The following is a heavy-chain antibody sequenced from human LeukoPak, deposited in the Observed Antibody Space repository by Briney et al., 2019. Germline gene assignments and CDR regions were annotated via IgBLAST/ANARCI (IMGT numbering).Heavy chain of an antibody. CDR2: ISGSGGST. D-gene: IGHD3-10*01. Sequence: GGSLRLSCAASGFTFSSYGMSWVRQAPGKGLEWVSAISGSGGSTYYADSVKGRFTISRDNSKNTLYLQMNSLRAEDTAVYYCAKLGEYYYGSGSYYYFDYWGQGTLVTVSS. CDR3: AKLGEYYYGSGSYYYFDY. V-gene: IGHV3-23*01. J-gene: IGHJ4*02. CDR1: GFTFSSYG.